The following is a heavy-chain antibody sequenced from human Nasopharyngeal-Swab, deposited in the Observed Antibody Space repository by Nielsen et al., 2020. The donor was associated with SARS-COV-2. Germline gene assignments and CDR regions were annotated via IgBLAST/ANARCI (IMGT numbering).Heavy chain of an antibody. CDR2: IYYSGTT. D-gene: IGHD4-17*01. CDR1: GGSFSGYY. Sequence: SETLSLTCAVYGGSFSGYYWSWIRQPPGKGLEWIGNIYYSGTTSYNPSLKSRVTISVDTSTNQFSLNLNSVTAADTAVYYCARALLDYGDSGAEERWGQGALVTVSS. CDR3: ARALLDYGDSGAEER. J-gene: IGHJ4*02. V-gene: IGHV4-34*11.